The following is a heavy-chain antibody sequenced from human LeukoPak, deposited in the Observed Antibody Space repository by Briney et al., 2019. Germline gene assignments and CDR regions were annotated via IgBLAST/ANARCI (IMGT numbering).Heavy chain of an antibody. J-gene: IGHJ4*02. V-gene: IGHV3-7*01. Sequence: GGSLRLSCVASGFTFRNYFMSWVRQAPGKGLEWVANIKPDGSEKYYVDSVKGRFTISRDNAKNSLYLQMNSLRAEDTAVYYCARGGKLRGVIPPHWGQGTLVTVSS. CDR1: GFTFRNYF. D-gene: IGHD3-10*01. CDR2: IKPDGSEK. CDR3: ARGGKLRGVIPPH.